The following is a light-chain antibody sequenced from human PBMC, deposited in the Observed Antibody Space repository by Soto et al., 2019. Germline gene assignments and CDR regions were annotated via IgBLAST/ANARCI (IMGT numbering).Light chain of an antibody. Sequence: EIVMTQSPATLSVSPGESATLSCRASQSIGNNLAWYQQKPGQAARLLIYGATRVTGLPARFSGSGSGTEFTLTISSLQSEDFAVYYCLHYNNWPRTVGQGTKVDIK. CDR3: LHYNNWPRT. CDR1: QSIGNN. V-gene: IGKV3-15*01. J-gene: IGKJ1*01. CDR2: GA.